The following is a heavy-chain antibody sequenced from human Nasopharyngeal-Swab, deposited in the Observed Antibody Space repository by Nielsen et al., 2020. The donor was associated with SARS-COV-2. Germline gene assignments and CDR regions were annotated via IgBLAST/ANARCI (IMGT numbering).Heavy chain of an antibody. V-gene: IGHV1-8*02. Sequence: ASVKVSCKASGYTFTGYYMHWVRQATGQGLEWMGWMNPNSGNTGYAQKFQGRVTMTRNTSISTAYMELSSLRSEDTAVYYCWAALEWLPHNWFDPWGQGTLVTVSS. CDR1: GYTFTGYY. D-gene: IGHD3-3*01. CDR2: MNPNSGNT. J-gene: IGHJ5*02. CDR3: WAALEWLPHNWFDP.